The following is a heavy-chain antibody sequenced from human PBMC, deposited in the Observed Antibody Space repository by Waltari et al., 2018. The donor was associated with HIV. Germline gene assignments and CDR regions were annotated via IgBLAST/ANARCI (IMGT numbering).Heavy chain of an antibody. CDR2: INKDESEK. D-gene: IGHD2-2*03. Sequence: EVQLVESGGGLVQAGGSLRLSCAASGFTLSSHWMMWVRQAPGKGLEYVANINKDESEKYYVDSVKGRFTISRDNAKNSLYLQMNSLRAEDTAVYFCVRDGFWSFDFWGQGTQVTVSS. V-gene: IGHV3-7*04. CDR1: GFTLSSHW. J-gene: IGHJ4*02. CDR3: VRDGFWSFDF.